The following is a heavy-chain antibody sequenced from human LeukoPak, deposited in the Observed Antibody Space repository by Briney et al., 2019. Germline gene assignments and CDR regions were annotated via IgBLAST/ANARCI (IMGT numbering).Heavy chain of an antibody. CDR3: ARFTVGPTGTDY. CDR1: GYTFTDYY. J-gene: IGHJ4*02. Sequence: LGASVKVSCKASGYTFTDYYMHWVRQAPGQGLEWVGWINPNSGGTNYAQKFQARVTMTRDTSSSTAYMELSRLRSDDTAVYYCARFTVGPTGTDYWGQGTLVTVSS. CDR2: INPNSGGT. D-gene: IGHD1-26*01. V-gene: IGHV1-2*02.